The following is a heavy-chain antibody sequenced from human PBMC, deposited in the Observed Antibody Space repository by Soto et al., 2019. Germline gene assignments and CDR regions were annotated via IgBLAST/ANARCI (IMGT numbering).Heavy chain of an antibody. V-gene: IGHV4-59*12. J-gene: IGHJ6*02. Sequence: SETLSLTCSISGGSISNYYWCWIRQPPGKGLEWIGYIYYTGTTNYNPSLQSRVTISVDTSKNQVSLRLSSVTAADTAVYYCARVGYWNYYYYGMDVWGQGTTVTVSS. CDR2: IYYTGTT. CDR1: GGSISNYY. D-gene: IGHD2-8*02. CDR3: ARVGYWNYYYYGMDV.